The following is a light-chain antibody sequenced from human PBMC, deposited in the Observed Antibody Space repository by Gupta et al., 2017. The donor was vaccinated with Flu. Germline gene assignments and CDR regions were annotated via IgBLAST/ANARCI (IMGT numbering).Light chain of an antibody. Sequence: DIQMTQSPSSVSASVGDRVTITCRASESFSSRLAWYQQKPGKAPKLLIYATSSLESGVPSRFSGSGSGTDFTLTISNLQPEDFATYYCQQAHSFPLTFGGGTKVETK. V-gene: IGKV1D-12*01. CDR1: ESFSSR. CDR2: ATS. J-gene: IGKJ4*01. CDR3: QQAHSFPLT.